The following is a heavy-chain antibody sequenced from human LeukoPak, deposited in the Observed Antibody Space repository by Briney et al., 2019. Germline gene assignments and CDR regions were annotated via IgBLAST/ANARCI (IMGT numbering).Heavy chain of an antibody. CDR2: IYTGGST. V-gene: IGHV3-53*01. CDR3: ARDLAGHYYGSGSSFDY. J-gene: IGHJ4*02. CDR1: GFTVSGNY. Sequence: GGSLRLSCAASGFTVSGNYMSWVRQAPGKGLDWVSIIYTGGSTNYADSVKGRFTISRDSSKNTLYLQMNSLRVEDTAVYYCARDLAGHYYGSGSSFDYWGQGTLVTVS. D-gene: IGHD3-10*01.